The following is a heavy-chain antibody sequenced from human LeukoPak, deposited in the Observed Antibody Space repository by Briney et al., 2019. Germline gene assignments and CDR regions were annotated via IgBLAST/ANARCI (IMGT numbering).Heavy chain of an antibody. J-gene: IGHJ6*04. CDR3: AELGITMIGGV. CDR1: GLTFSSYW. CDR2: IKKDGSEK. D-gene: IGHD3-10*02. Sequence: GGSLRLSCAASGLTFSSYWMSWVRQAPGKGLEWVASIKKDGSEKYYADSVKGRFTISRDNAKNSLYLQMNSLRAEDTAVYYCAELGITMIGGVWGKGTTVTISS. V-gene: IGHV3-7*01.